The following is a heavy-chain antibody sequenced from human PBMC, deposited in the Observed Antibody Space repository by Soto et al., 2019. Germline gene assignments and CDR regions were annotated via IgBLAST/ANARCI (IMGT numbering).Heavy chain of an antibody. J-gene: IGHJ3*02. CDR1: GFTFSDYY. Sequence: QVQLVESGGGLVKPGGSLRLSCAASGFTFSDYYMSWIRQARGKGLEWVSYISSSGSTIYYADSVKGRFTISRDNAKNSLYLQMNSLRAEDTAVYYCASSWAYGSGSYDAFDIWGQGTMVTVSS. V-gene: IGHV3-11*01. CDR2: ISSSGSTI. CDR3: ASSWAYGSGSYDAFDI. D-gene: IGHD3-10*01.